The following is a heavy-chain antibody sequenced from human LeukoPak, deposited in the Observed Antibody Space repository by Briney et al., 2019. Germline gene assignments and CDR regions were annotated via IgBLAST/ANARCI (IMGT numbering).Heavy chain of an antibody. CDR2: IWYDGSNK. D-gene: IGHD6-19*01. J-gene: IGHJ5*02. V-gene: IGHV3-33*06. Sequence: PGGSLRLSCAASGFTFSSYGMHWIRQAPGKGLEWVAVIWYDGSNKFYTDSVKGRFTISRGNSKNTLYLQMDSLRAEDTAVYYCAKGGSGLYRTYNWFDPWGQGTLVTVSS. CDR3: AKGGSGLYRTYNWFDP. CDR1: GFTFSSYG.